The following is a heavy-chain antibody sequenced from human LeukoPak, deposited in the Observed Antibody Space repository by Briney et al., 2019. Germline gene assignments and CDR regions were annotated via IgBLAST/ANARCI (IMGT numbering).Heavy chain of an antibody. V-gene: IGHV4-34*01. J-gene: IGHJ3*02. Sequence: SETLSLTCAVYGGSFRGYYWSWIRQPPGKGLEWIGEINHSGSTNYNPSLKSRVTISVDTSKNQFSLKLSSVTAADTAVYYCARMYYDFWSGYSPDAFDIWGQGTMVTVSS. CDR2: INHSGST. CDR3: ARMYYDFWSGYSPDAFDI. CDR1: GGSFRGYY. D-gene: IGHD3-3*01.